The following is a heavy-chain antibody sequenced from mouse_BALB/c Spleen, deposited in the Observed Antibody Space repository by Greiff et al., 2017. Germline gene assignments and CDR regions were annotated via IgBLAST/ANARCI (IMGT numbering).Heavy chain of an antibody. Sequence: QVQLQQPGAELVKPGASVKLSCKASGYTFTSYWMHWVKQRPGQGLEWIGEINPSNGRTNYNEKFKSKATLTVDKSSSTAYMQLSSLTSEDSAVYYCAQWLFAYWGQGTLGTVSA. CDR1: GYTFTSYW. D-gene: IGHD2-2*01. J-gene: IGHJ3*01. CDR2: INPSNGRT. V-gene: IGHV1S81*02. CDR3: AQWLFAY.